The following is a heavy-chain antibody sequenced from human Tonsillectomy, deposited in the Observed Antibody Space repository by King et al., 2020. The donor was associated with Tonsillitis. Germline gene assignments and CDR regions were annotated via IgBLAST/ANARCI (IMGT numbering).Heavy chain of an antibody. CDR3: ARGDHDILTGRLGDY. CDR1: GGSISSGGYY. Sequence: VQLQESGPGLVKPSQTLSLTCTVSGGSISSGGYYWSWIRQHPGKGLEWIGYIYYSGSTYYNPSLKSRVTISVDTSKNQFSLKLSSVTAADTAVYYCARGDHDILTGRLGDYWGQGTLVPVSS. V-gene: IGHV4-31*03. J-gene: IGHJ4*02. CDR2: IYYSGST. D-gene: IGHD3-9*01.